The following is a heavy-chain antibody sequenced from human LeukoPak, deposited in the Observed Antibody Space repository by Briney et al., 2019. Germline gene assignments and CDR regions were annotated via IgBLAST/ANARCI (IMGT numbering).Heavy chain of an antibody. V-gene: IGHV1-69*05. CDR3: ARSPSYGGKTHAFDI. J-gene: IGHJ3*02. Sequence: SVKVSCKASRGTFSSYAISWVRQAPGQGLEWMGGIIPIFGTANYAQKFQGRVTITTDESTSTAYMELSSLRSEDTAVYYCARSPSYGGKTHAFDIWGQGTMVTVSS. CDR1: RGTFSSYA. CDR2: IIPIFGTA. D-gene: IGHD5-18*01.